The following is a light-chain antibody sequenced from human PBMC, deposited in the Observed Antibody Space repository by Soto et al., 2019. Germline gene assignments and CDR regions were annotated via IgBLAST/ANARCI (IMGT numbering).Light chain of an antibody. Sequence: NQMTQSPSSMPASVGDRVTITCRASEGFNNHLFLLQQRPGEDPKRLIFGTLNLHSGAPSRFCGSGSGTEFILTISSLQPEDFERYYCHHSNSYPITCAQGTRL. J-gene: IGKJ5*01. CDR2: GTL. CDR3: HHSNSYPIT. CDR1: EGFNNH. V-gene: IGKV1-17*03.